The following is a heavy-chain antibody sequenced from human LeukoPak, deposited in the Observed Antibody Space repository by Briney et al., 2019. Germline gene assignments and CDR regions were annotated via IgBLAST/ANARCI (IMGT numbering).Heavy chain of an antibody. CDR2: IGTAGDT. V-gene: IGHV3-13*01. CDR1: GFTFSSYD. Sequence: GGSLRLSCAASGFTFSSYDMHWVRQATGKGLEWVSAIGTAGDTYYPGSVKGRFTISRDNSKNTLYLQMNSLRAEDTAVYYCAKDDNPMIVVVLSFWGQGTLVTVSS. J-gene: IGHJ4*02. D-gene: IGHD3-22*01. CDR3: AKDDNPMIVVVLSF.